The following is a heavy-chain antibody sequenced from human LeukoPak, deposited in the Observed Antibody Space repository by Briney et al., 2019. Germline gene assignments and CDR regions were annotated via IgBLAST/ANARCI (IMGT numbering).Heavy chain of an antibody. J-gene: IGHJ4*02. V-gene: IGHV4-39*01. Sequence: SETLSLTCTVSGGSIGSSSYYWGWIRQPPGKGLEWIGSIYYSGSTYYNPSLKSRVTISVDTSKNQFSLKLSSVTAADTAVYYCASQYNHFDYWGQGTLVTVSS. D-gene: IGHD1-14*01. CDR3: ASQYNHFDY. CDR1: GGSIGSSSYY. CDR2: IYYSGST.